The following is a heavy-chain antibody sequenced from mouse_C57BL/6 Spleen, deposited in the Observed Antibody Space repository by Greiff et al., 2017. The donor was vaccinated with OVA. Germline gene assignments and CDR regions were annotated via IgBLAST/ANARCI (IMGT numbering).Heavy chain of an antibody. D-gene: IGHD3-1*01. CDR1: GYTFTDYA. CDR3: ASRERGYAMDY. CDR2: ISTYYGDA. J-gene: IGHJ4*01. Sequence: QVTLKVSGPELVRPGVSVKISCKGSGYTFTDYAMHWVKQSHAKSLEWIGVISTYYGDASYNQKFKDKATMTVDKSSSTAYMELARLTSEDSAVYYCASRERGYAMDYWGQGTSVTVSS. V-gene: IGHV1-67*01.